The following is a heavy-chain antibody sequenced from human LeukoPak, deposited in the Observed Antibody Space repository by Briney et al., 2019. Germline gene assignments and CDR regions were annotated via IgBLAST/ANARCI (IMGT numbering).Heavy chain of an antibody. Sequence: GGSLRLSCAASGFTFSNAWMTWVRQAPGKGQEWVGRTKRTTDAGATEYAAPVKDRFTISRDDSKNTLYLQMNSLKTEDTAVYYCITVGTVTPWYYYALDVWGQGTTVTVSS. V-gene: IGHV3-15*01. CDR2: TKRTTDAGAT. CDR1: GFTFSNAW. CDR3: ITVGTVTPWYYYALDV. D-gene: IGHD4-17*01. J-gene: IGHJ6*02.